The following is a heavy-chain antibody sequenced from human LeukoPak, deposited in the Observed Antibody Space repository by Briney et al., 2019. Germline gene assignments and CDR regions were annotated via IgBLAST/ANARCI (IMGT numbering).Heavy chain of an antibody. CDR1: GFTFSSYS. J-gene: IGHJ4*02. CDR3: ARDVDTAIDY. V-gene: IGHV3-21*01. Sequence: GGSLRLSCAASGFTFSSYSMNWVRQAPGKGLEWVSSISSSSSYIYYADSVEGRFTISRDNAKNSLYLQMNSLRAEDTAVYYCARDVDTAIDYWGQGTLVTVSS. D-gene: IGHD5-18*01. CDR2: ISSSSSYI.